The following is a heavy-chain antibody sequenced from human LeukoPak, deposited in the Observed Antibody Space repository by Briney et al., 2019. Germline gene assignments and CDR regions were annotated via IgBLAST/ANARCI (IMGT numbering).Heavy chain of an antibody. Sequence: AGGSLRLSCAASGFTVSSNYMSWVRQAPGKGLEWVSVIYSGGSTYYADSVKGRFTISRDNSKNTLYLQMNSLRAEDTAVYYCARDRPKPPPQYYDLWSGYYGGWFDPWGQGTLVTVSS. V-gene: IGHV3-66*01. D-gene: IGHD3-3*01. CDR3: ARDRPKPPPQYYDLWSGYYGGWFDP. J-gene: IGHJ5*02. CDR1: GFTVSSNY. CDR2: IYSGGST.